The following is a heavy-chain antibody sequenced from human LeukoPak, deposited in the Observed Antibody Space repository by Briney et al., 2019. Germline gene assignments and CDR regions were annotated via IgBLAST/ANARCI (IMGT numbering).Heavy chain of an antibody. Sequence: GRSLRLSCAASGYTFDDYAMHWLRQAPGKGLEWVSGISWNSGSIGYADSVKGRFTISRDNAKNSLYLQMNSLRAEDTALYYCAKDRGHFWSGYYNGAWDYWGQGTLVTVSS. V-gene: IGHV3-9*01. D-gene: IGHD3-3*02. CDR1: GYTFDDYA. CDR3: AKDRGHFWSGYYNGAWDY. J-gene: IGHJ4*02. CDR2: ISWNSGSI.